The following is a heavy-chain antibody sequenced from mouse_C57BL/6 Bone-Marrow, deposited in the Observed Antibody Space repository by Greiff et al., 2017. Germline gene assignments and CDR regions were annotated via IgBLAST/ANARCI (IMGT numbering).Heavy chain of an antibody. J-gene: IGHJ1*03. CDR2: IYPGSGNT. Sequence: VMLVESGAELVRPGASVKLSCKASGYTFTDYYINWVKQRPGQGLEWIARIYPGSGNTYYNEKFKGKATLTAEKSSSTAYMQLSSLTSEDSAVYFCARFYYYGSSPHWYFDVWGTGTTVTVSS. CDR1: GYTFTDYY. CDR3: ARFYYYGSSPHWYFDV. D-gene: IGHD1-1*01. V-gene: IGHV1-76*01.